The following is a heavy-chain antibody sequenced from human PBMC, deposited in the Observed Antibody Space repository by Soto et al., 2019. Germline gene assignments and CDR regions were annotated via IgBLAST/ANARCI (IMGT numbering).Heavy chain of an antibody. J-gene: IGHJ4*02. CDR2: VVPLLGIE. CDR3: TRDRPDEAVVPVPRQHFDS. D-gene: IGHD2-21*01. V-gene: IGHV1-69*08. CDR1: GGTFNTHT. Sequence: QVQLVQSGAKVKKPGSSVKVSGKASGGTFNTHTINWVRQAPGQGLEWMGRVVPLLGIESNPQKFQDRLTITADTSTGTVFMELSDLRSEDTAVYYCTRDRPDEAVVPVPRQHFDSWGQGTLLTVSS.